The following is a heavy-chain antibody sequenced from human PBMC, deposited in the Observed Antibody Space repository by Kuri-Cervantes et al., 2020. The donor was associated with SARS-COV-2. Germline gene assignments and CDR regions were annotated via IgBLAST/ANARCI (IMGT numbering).Heavy chain of an antibody. D-gene: IGHD4-17*01. V-gene: IGHV3-7*05. CDR2: IKFDGSDK. Sequence: GESLKISCAASGFTFANYYMSWVRQSPGKGLEWVANIKFDGSDKYYVDSVRGRSTISRDNAKNSLFLQLNSLTAADTAVYYCARSYGVRYVPFDHWGPGTLVTVSS. CDR3: ARSYGVRYVPFDH. J-gene: IGHJ4*02. CDR1: GFTFANYY.